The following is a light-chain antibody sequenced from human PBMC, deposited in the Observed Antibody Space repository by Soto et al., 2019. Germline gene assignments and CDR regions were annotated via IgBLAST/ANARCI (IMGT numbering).Light chain of an antibody. V-gene: IGKV3-20*01. CDR3: QQYGSSLLFT. CDR1: QSVSSSY. J-gene: IGKJ3*01. Sequence: EIVLRQSPGTLSLSPGERATLSCRASQSVSSSYLAWYQQKPGQAPRLLIDVASSRATGIPDRFSGSGSGTDFTLTIIRLEPEDFAVYYCQQYGSSLLFTFGPGTKVYIK. CDR2: VAS.